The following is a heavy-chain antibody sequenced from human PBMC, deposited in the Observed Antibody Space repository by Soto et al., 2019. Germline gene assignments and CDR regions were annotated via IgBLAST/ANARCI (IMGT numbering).Heavy chain of an antibody. CDR2: IWYDGSNK. Sequence: GGSLRLSCAASGFTFSSYGMHWVRQAPGKGLEWVAVIWYDGSNKYYADSVKGRFTISRDNSKNTLYLQMNSLRAEDTAVYYCARELRFLLNYGMDVWGQGTTVTAP. CDR3: ARELRFLLNYGMDV. V-gene: IGHV3-33*01. J-gene: IGHJ6*02. CDR1: GFTFSSYG. D-gene: IGHD3-3*01.